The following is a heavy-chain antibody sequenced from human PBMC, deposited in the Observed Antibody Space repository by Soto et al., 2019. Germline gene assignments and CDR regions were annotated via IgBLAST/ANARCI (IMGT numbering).Heavy chain of an antibody. V-gene: IGHV3-43*01. CDR2: ISWDGGST. CDR3: AKGCEFGELPLPDYYYGMDV. J-gene: IGHJ6*02. CDR1: GFTFDDYT. D-gene: IGHD3-10*01. Sequence: GGSLRLSCAASGFTFDDYTMHWVRQAPGKGLEWVSLISWDGGSTYYADSVKGRFTISRDNSKNSLYLQMNSLRTEDTALYYCAKGCEFGELPLPDYYYGMDVWGQGTTVTVSS.